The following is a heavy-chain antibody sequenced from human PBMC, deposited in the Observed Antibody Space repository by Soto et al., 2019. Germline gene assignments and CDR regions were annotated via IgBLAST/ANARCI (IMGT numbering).Heavy chain of an antibody. J-gene: IGHJ5*02. CDR2: IGGSGGYI. Sequence: PGGSLRLSCAVSGFTFSSYSMNWVRQAPGKGLEWVSSIGGSGGYIYYADSVEGRFTISRDNTKNSLYLQMNSLRVEDTALYYCVRVGVVIPHLNWFDPWGQGTMVTVSS. CDR1: GFTFSSYS. CDR3: VRVGVVIPHLNWFDP. V-gene: IGHV3-21*01. D-gene: IGHD3-3*01.